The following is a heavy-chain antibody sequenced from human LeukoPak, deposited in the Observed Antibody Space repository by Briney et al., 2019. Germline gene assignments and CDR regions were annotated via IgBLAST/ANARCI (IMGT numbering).Heavy chain of an antibody. J-gene: IGHJ3*02. V-gene: IGHV4-59*08. Sequence: SETLSLTCTVSGGSTSSYYWSWIRQPPGKGLEWIGYIYYSGSTNYNPSLKSRVTISVDTSKNQFSLKLSSVTAADTAVYYCARQKPSAYDFWSGYQWADAFDIWGQGTMVTVSS. CDR1: GGSTSSYY. CDR2: IYYSGST. D-gene: IGHD3-3*01. CDR3: ARQKPSAYDFWSGYQWADAFDI.